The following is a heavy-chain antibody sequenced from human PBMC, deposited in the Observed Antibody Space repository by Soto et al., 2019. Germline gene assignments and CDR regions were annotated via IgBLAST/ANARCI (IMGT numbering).Heavy chain of an antibody. V-gene: IGHV4-30-4*01. Sequence: SETLSLTCTVSGGSISSGDYYWSWIRQPPGKGLEWIGYIYYSGSTYYNPSLKSRVTISVDTSKNQFSLKLSSVTASDTAGHYCASPPSIAARWEWLERWGKGNLVTVSS. CDR3: ASPPSIAARWEWLER. D-gene: IGHD6-6*01. CDR2: IYYSGST. CDR1: GGSISSGDYY. J-gene: IGHJ4*02.